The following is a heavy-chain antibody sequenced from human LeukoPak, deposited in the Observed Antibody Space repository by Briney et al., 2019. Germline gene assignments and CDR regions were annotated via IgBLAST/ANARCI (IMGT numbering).Heavy chain of an antibody. D-gene: IGHD2-2*02. Sequence: SETLSLTCTVSGGSISSGSYYWSWIRQPAGKGLEWIGRIYTSGSTNYNPSLKSRVTISVGTSKNQFSLKLSSVTTADTAVYYCARASIVVVPAAIRPAAFDYWAQGTLVTVSS. CDR1: GGSISSGSYY. CDR3: ARASIVVVPAAIRPAAFDY. CDR2: IYTSGST. V-gene: IGHV4-61*02. J-gene: IGHJ4*02.